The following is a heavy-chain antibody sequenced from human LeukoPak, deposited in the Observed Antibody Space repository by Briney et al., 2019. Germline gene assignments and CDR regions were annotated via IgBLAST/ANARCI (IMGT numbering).Heavy chain of an antibody. CDR1: GGSISSSSYY. CDR3: ARLDCSSTDCYTLGDGFDI. D-gene: IGHD2-2*02. J-gene: IGHJ3*02. V-gene: IGHV4-39*01. Sequence: SETLSLTCTVSGGSISSSSYYWGWIRQPPGKGLEWIGSMFYSGNTYYNPSLKSRVTIPVDTSKNQFSLKLSSVTAADTAVYYCARLDCSSTDCYTLGDGFDIWGQGTMVTVSS. CDR2: MFYSGNT.